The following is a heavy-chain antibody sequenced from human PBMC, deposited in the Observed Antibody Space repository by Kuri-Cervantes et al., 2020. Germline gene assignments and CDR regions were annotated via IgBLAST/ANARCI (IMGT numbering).Heavy chain of an antibody. D-gene: IGHD6-19*01. V-gene: IGHV1-18*01. J-gene: IGHJ5*02. CDR3: ARAQNPGGWGDGRFDP. CDR1: GYTFTSYG. CDR2: ISAYNGNT. Sequence: ASVKVSCKASGYTFTSYGISWVRQAPGQGLEWMGWISAYNGNTNYAQKLQGRVTMTTDTSTSTAYMELRSLRSDDTAVYSCARAQNPGGWGDGRFDPWGQGTLVTVSS.